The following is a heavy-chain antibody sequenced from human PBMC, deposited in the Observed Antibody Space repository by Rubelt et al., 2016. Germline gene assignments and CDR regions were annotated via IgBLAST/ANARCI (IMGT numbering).Heavy chain of an antibody. CDR1: GSSLSGDYC. J-gene: IGHJ4*02. V-gene: IGHV4-61*08. CDR2: IQFSGSN. Sequence: QVQLQESGPGLVKPSETLSLPCTVSGSSLSGDYCCGWGRRPPGQGLAWIAYIQFSGSNSASPPLPQRVTQSMDTSKNQFARTLNSGTAVDTAVYYCARFRRGDDYNPHDYWGQGALVTVSS. D-gene: IGHD5-24*01. CDR3: ARFRRGDDYNPHDY.